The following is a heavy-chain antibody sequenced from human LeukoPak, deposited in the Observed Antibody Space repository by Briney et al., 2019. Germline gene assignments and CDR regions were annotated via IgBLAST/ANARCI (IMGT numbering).Heavy chain of an antibody. D-gene: IGHD3-10*01. Sequence: GGSLRLSCAASGFTFSNYWMNWVRQAPGKGLEWVANIKQDGSDKYYVDSVKGRFTISRDNAKNSLYLQMNSLRAEDTAVYYCARGRGVDYWGQGTLLTVSS. CDR1: GFTFSNYW. CDR3: ARGRGVDY. J-gene: IGHJ4*02. CDR2: IKQDGSDK. V-gene: IGHV3-7*01.